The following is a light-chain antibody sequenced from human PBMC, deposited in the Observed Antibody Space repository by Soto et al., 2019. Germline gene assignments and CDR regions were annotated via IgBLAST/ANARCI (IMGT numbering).Light chain of an antibody. CDR2: EVS. CDR3: SSYAGSNNLI. V-gene: IGLV2-8*01. J-gene: IGLJ1*01. Sequence: QSALSQPPSMSGSPGRSVTISCTGTSSDVGGYNYVSWYQQHPGKAPKLMIYEVSKRPSGVPDRFSGSKSGNTASLTVSGLQAEDEADYYCSSYAGSNNLIFGTGTKVTVL. CDR1: SSDVGGYNY.